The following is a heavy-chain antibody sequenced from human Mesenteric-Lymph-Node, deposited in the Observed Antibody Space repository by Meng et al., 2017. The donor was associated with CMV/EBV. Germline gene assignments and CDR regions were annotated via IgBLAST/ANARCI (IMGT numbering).Heavy chain of an antibody. CDR1: GGTFSSYA. CDR3: ARDRPHSGSSFRSYDAFDI. Sequence: KVSCKASGGTFSSYAISWVRQAPGQGLEWMGGIIPIFGTANYAQKFQGRVTITTDESTSTAYMELSSLRSEDTAVYYCARDRPHSGSSFRSYDAFDIWGQGTMVTVSS. CDR2: IIPIFGTA. J-gene: IGHJ3*02. D-gene: IGHD1-26*01. V-gene: IGHV1-69*05.